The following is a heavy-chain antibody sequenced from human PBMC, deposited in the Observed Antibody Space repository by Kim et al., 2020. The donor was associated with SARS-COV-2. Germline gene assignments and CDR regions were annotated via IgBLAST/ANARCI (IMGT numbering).Heavy chain of an antibody. D-gene: IGHD3-10*01. J-gene: IGHJ4*02. CDR2: TA. Sequence: TANSAQTFQGRVTITADESTSTAYMELSSLRSEDTAVYYCARGSGSSFDYWGQGTLVTVSS. CDR3: ARGSGSSFDY. V-gene: IGHV1-69*01.